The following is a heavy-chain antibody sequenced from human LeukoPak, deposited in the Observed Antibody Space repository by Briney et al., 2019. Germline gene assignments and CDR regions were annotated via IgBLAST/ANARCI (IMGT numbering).Heavy chain of an antibody. Sequence: ASVTVSFTASGYTFTICAMHWVRQAPGQRLERMGWMNAGNGNTNYSKTFQGRVTITRDTSASTAYMELRSLRSADTAVYYCAFGVGYCSGCADGDAFDIWGHGTMVTVSS. J-gene: IGHJ3*02. V-gene: IGHV1-3*01. CDR2: MNAGNGNT. CDR1: GYTFTICA. CDR3: AFGVGYCSGCADGDAFDI. D-gene: IGHD2-15*01.